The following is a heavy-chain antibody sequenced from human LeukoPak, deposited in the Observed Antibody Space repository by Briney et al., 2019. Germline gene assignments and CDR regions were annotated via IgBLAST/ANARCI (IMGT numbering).Heavy chain of an antibody. CDR3: ARDYGDSPIEYYFDY. Sequence: PGRSLRLSCAASGFTFSSYAMHWVRQAPGKGLEWVAVISYDGSNKYYADSVKGRFTISRDNSKNTLYLQMNSLRAEDTAVYYFARDYGDSPIEYYFDYWGQGTLVTVSS. J-gene: IGHJ4*02. CDR1: GFTFSSYA. D-gene: IGHD4-17*01. V-gene: IGHV3-30*04. CDR2: ISYDGSNK.